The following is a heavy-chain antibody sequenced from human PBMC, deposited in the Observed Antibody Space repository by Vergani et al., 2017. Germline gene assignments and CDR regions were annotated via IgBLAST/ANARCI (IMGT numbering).Heavy chain of an antibody. D-gene: IGHD2-21*02. V-gene: IGHV4-38-2*01. Sequence: QVQLQESGPGLVKPSETLSLTCAVSGYSISSGSYWAWIRQPPGKGLEWIVSIFHSGTTHYNPSIESLVTISVDTSRNQFSLRLSSVTAADTAVYYCARHNLCGDSQTGIDFWGLGTLVIVSS. J-gene: IGHJ4*02. CDR1: GYSISSGSY. CDR3: ARHNLCGDSQTGIDF. CDR2: IFHSGTT.